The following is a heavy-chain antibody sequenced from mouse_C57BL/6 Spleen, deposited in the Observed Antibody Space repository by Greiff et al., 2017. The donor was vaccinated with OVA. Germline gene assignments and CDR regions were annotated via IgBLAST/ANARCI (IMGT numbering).Heavy chain of an antibody. J-gene: IGHJ1*03. Sequence: VQLQQSGPELVKPGASVKMSCKASGYTFTDYNMHWVKQRHGKSLEWLGYINPNNGGTSYNPKFTSPTTLTVNNASSTTYMQLRSLTSEDSEVYYCARGERDITTVVVPAFDVWGTGTTVTVSS. CDR2: INPNNGGT. CDR1: GYTFTDYN. D-gene: IGHD1-1*01. CDR3: ARGERDITTVVVPAFDV. V-gene: IGHV1-22*01.